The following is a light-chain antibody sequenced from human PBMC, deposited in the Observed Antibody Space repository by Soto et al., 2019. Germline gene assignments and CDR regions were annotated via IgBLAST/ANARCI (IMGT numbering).Light chain of an antibody. CDR1: SGHSSYA. J-gene: IGLJ3*02. Sequence: QLVLTQSPSASASLGASVKLTCTLSSGHSSYAIAWHQQQPETGPRYLMTLNSDGSHSKGDGIPDRFSGSSSGAERYLTISSLQSEDEADYYCRTWGTGIQVFGGGTKLTVL. CDR2: LNSDGSH. V-gene: IGLV4-69*01. CDR3: RTWGTGIQV.